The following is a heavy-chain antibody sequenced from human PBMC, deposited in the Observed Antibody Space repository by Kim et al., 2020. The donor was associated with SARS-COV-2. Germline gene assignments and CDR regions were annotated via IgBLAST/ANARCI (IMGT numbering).Heavy chain of an antibody. J-gene: IGHJ6*02. D-gene: IGHD2-2*01. V-gene: IGHV1-69*04. CDR1: GGTFSSYA. CDR2: IIPILGIA. Sequence: SVKVSCKASGGTFSSYAISWVRQAPGQGLEWMGRIIPILGIANYAQKFQGRVTITADKSTSTAYMELSSLRSEDTAVYYCAREHCSSTSCYAYYYYGMDVWGQGTTVTVSS. CDR3: AREHCSSTSCYAYYYYGMDV.